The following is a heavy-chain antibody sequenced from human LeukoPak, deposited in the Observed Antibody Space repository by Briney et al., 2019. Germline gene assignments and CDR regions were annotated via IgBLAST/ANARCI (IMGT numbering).Heavy chain of an antibody. CDR2: INGDGAIT. CDR1: GFTFSSSW. CDR3: ARGRPHGNDY. D-gene: IGHD4-23*01. V-gene: IGHV3-74*01. Sequence: GGSLRLSCVASGFTFSSSWMHWVRQAPGKGLVWVSRINGDGAITTYADSVKGRFSISRDNAKNTLYLQMNSLRVEDTAVYYCARGRPHGNDYWGQGTLVTVSS. J-gene: IGHJ4*02.